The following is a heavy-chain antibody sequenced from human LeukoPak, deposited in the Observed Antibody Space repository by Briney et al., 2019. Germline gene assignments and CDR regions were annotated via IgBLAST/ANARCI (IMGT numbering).Heavy chain of an antibody. D-gene: IGHD5-12*01. J-gene: IGHJ4*02. CDR2: ISGSGGTT. CDR3: AKDRGGYTYYPFLSYFFDY. Sequence: GGSLRLSCAASGFTFSSYAMSWVRQAPGKGLEWVSSISGSGGTTLYADSVKGRFTISRDNSKNTLYLQMNSLRAEDTAVYYCAKDRGGYTYYPFLSYFFDYWGQGTLVTVSS. CDR1: GFTFSSYA. V-gene: IGHV3-23*01.